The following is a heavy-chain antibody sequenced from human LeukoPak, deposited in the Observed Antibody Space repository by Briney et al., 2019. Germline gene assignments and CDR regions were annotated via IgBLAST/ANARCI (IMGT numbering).Heavy chain of an antibody. CDR1: GGTFSSYG. CDR3: ARDWSLDTSGPFAY. CDR2: IMPILDIA. D-gene: IGHD3-22*01. V-gene: IGHV1-69*04. Sequence: SVKVSCKASGGTFSSYGISWVRQAPGQGLEWMGRIMPILDIANSAQKFQGRVTITADKSTSTAYMELSSLRSEDTALYYCARDWSLDTSGPFAYWGQGTLVTVSS. J-gene: IGHJ4*02.